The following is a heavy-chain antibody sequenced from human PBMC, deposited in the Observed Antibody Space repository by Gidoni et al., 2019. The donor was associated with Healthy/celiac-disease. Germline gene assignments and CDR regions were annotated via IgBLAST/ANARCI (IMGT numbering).Heavy chain of an antibody. CDR2: IKQDGSEK. J-gene: IGHJ4*02. CDR1: GFTFNSYW. CDR3: AGRARIVGAVDY. Sequence: EVQLVVSGGGLVQPGGSLRLSCAASGFTFNSYWMSWVRQAPGKGVGWVANIKQDGSEKYYVDSVKGRFTISRDNAKNSLYLQMNSLRAEDTAVYYCAGRARIVGAVDYWGQGTLVTVSS. D-gene: IGHD1-26*01. V-gene: IGHV3-7*01.